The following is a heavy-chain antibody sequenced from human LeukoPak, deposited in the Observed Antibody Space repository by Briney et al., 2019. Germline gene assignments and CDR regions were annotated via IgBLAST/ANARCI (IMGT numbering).Heavy chain of an antibody. V-gene: IGHV1-69*06. Sequence: AGKVSCKASGGTFSSYAISRGRQGPGQRVEGMGGVIPIFGTANYAQKFQGRVTITADKSTSTAYMELSSLRSEDTAVYYCAREEAAAAGSTFDYWGQGTLVTVSS. CDR3: AREEAAAAGSTFDY. D-gene: IGHD6-13*01. J-gene: IGHJ4*02. CDR2: VIPIFGTA. CDR1: GGTFSSYA.